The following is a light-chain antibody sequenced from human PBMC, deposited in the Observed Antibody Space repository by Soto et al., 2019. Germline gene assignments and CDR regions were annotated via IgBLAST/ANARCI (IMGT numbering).Light chain of an antibody. Sequence: DIVMTQSPDSLAVSLGERATINCKSSQRVFYSSNNKNYLAWYQQKPGQPPKLLLYWASTRESGVPDRFSGSGSGTDFTLTISSLQAEDVAVYYCQQYYSTPLTFGGGTKVDIK. J-gene: IGKJ4*01. CDR1: QRVFYSSNNKNY. V-gene: IGKV4-1*01. CDR2: WAS. CDR3: QQYYSTPLT.